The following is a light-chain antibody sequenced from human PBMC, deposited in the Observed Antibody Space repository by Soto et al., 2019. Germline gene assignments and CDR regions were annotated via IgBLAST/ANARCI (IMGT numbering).Light chain of an antibody. J-gene: IGKJ5*01. CDR2: DAS. V-gene: IGKV3-11*01. CDR3: QQRSNLPT. Sequence: IVWPQSPATLSFSPGERATLSCRASQSISFYLTWYQHKPGQAPRLLIYDASNRATGIPARFSGSGYGTDFTLTISSLEPEDFAVYYCQQRSNLPTFCQGTRLEIK. CDR1: QSISFY.